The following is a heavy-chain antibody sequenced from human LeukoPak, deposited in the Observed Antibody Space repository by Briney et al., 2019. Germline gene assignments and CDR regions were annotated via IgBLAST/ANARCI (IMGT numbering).Heavy chain of an antibody. J-gene: IGHJ4*02. CDR1: GGSMNSYY. CDR3: ARHVWLQPFDY. D-gene: IGHD3-9*01. Sequence: SETLSLTCSVSGGSMNSYYWSWIRQSPGKGLEWIGYIYYSRSTNYNPSLKSRVTISVDTSKNQFSLKLSSVTAADTAVYYCARHVWLQPFDYWGQGTLVTVSS. CDR2: IYYSRST. V-gene: IGHV4-59*08.